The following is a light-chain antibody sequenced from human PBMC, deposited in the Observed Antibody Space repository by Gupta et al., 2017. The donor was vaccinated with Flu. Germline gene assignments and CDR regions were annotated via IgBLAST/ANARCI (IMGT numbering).Light chain of an antibody. CDR2: WAS. J-gene: IGKJ4*01. Sequence: RSSQSLLFNSNSRNYLAWYQQKPGQPPKLLIYWASTRESGVPDRFNGSGSVTDFTLTISSLQAEDVAVYYCQQYYATLALTFGGGTKVEIK. V-gene: IGKV4-1*01. CDR3: QQYYATLALT. CDR1: QSLLFNSNSRNY.